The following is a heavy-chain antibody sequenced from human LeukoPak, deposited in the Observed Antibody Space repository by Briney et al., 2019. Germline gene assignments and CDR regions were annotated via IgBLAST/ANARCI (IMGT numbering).Heavy chain of an antibody. CDR3: AARGGATGTTQGDAFDI. J-gene: IGHJ3*02. CDR1: GCPFYSYG. CDR2: IRPYNGNT. V-gene: IGHV1-18*04. D-gene: IGHD1-1*01. Sequence: GASVKVPFKASGCPFYSYGISWGRPAPGQGRGWMGWIRPYNGNTNYAQKLQGRVTMTTDTSTSTAYMELRSLRSDDTAVYYCAARGGATGTTQGDAFDIWGQGTMATVSS.